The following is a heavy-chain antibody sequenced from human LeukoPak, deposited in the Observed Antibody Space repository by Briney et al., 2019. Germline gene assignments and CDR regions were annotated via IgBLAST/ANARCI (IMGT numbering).Heavy chain of an antibody. CDR1: GFSLSSYE. Sequence: PGGSLRLSCAASGFSLSSYEMNWVRQAPGKGLEWISHIGRSDNIRHYADSVKGRFTISRDNAENSLFLQMSSLTVEDTAIYYCARDYVWGSSESDYWGQGTLVTVSS. V-gene: IGHV3-48*03. CDR3: ARDYVWGSSESDY. D-gene: IGHD7-27*01. CDR2: IGRSDNIR. J-gene: IGHJ4*02.